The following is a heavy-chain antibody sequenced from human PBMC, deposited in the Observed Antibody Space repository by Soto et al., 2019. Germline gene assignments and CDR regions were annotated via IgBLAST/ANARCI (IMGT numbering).Heavy chain of an antibody. D-gene: IGHD3-16*01. V-gene: IGHV3-33*08. J-gene: IGHJ4*02. CDR1: GFRVTIYG. CDR2: IWYDESKK. CDR3: ARDFRGDFDY. Sequence: SLGLSCEACGFRVTIYGIDVVRQAPGQGLEWLAVIWYDESKKYYADSVKGRFTISRDKANNTLYLQMNTLRAEDTAVYYCARDFRGDFDYWGQGTLVTVSS.